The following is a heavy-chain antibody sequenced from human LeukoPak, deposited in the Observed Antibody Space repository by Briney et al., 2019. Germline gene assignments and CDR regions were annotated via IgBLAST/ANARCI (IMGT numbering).Heavy chain of an antibody. CDR1: GFTFSSYA. V-gene: IGHV3-23*01. J-gene: IGHJ4*02. CDR3: ANPSSSGYYYAFDY. CDR2: ISGSGGST. Sequence: PGGSLRLSCAASGFTFSSYAMSWVRQAPGKGLEWVSAISGSGGSTYYADSVKGRFTISRDNSKNTLYLQTNSLRAEDTAVYYCANPSSSGYYYAFDYWGQGTLVTVSS. D-gene: IGHD3-22*01.